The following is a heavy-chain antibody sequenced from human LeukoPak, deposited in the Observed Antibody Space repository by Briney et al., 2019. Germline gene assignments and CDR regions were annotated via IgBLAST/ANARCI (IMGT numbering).Heavy chain of an antibody. J-gene: IGHJ4*02. D-gene: IGHD3-9*01. CDR1: GFTFSTYA. V-gene: IGHV3-21*01. CDR2: ISSSSSYI. CDR3: ARDLGLYYDILTGYYKD. Sequence: GGSLRLSCAASGFTFSTYAMHWVRQAPGKGLEWVSSISSSSSYIYYADSVKGRFTISRDNAKNSLYLQMNSLRAEDTAVYYCARDLGLYYDILTGYYKDWGQGTLVTVSS.